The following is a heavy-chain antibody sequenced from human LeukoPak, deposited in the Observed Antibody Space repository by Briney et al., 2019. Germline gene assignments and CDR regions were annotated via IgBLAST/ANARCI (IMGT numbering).Heavy chain of an antibody. CDR3: ARVQHYYDSSGFIDY. J-gene: IGHJ4*02. D-gene: IGHD3-22*01. Sequence: KPSETLSLTCTVSGGSISSGGYYWSWLRQPPGKGLEWIGYIYHSGSTYYNPSLKSRVTISVDTSKNQFSLKLSSVTAADTAVYYCARVQHYYDSSGFIDYWGQGTLVTVSS. CDR1: GGSISSGGYY. CDR2: IYHSGST. V-gene: IGHV4-30-4*01.